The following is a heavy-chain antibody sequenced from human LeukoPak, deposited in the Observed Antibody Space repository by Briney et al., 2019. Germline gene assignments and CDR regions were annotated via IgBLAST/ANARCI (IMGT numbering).Heavy chain of an antibody. J-gene: IGHJ3*02. V-gene: IGHV3-21*01. CDR3: AREGGYGAGEAFDI. CDR2: IGGSSSSI. Sequence: GGSLRLSCAASRFTFSTYAMNWVRRAPGKGLEWVSSIGGSSSSIYYADSVKGRFTISRDNAKNSLYLQMNSLRAEDTAVYYCAREGGYGAGEAFDIWGQGTMVTVSS. CDR1: RFTFSTYA. D-gene: IGHD4-17*01.